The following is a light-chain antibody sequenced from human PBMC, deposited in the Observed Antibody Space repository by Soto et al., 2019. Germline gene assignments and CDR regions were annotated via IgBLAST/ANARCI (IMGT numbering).Light chain of an antibody. V-gene: IGLV2-8*01. CDR3: AVWDDSLSGVV. CDR1: SSDVGGYKY. CDR2: EVN. J-gene: IGLJ2*01. Sequence: QSVLTQPPSASGSPGQSVTISCTGTSSDVGGYKYVSWFQQHPGKAPKLIIHEVNQRPSGVPDRFSGSKSGTSASLGISGLRSEDEADYFCAVWDDSLSGVVFGGGTKLTVL.